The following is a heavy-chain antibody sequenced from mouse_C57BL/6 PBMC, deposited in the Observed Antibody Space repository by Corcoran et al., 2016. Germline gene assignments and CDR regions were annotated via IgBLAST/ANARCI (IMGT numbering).Heavy chain of an antibody. D-gene: IGHD1-1*01. Sequence: QVQLQQSGAELVKPGASVKISCKASGYAFSSYWMNWVKQRPGKGLEWIGQIYPGDGDTNYNGKFKGNATLTADKSSSTAYMQLSSLTSEDSAVYFCARGSSLSYWYFDVWGTGTTVTVSS. CDR3: ARGSSLSYWYFDV. CDR1: GYAFSSYW. J-gene: IGHJ1*03. V-gene: IGHV1-80*01. CDR2: IYPGDGDT.